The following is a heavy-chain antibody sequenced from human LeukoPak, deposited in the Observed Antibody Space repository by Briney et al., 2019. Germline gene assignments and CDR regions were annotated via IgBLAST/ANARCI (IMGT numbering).Heavy chain of an antibody. Sequence: PGGSLRLSCAASGFTVSSNHMSWVRQAPGKGLEWVSVIYSGGSTYYADSVKGRFTISRDNSKNTLYLQMNSLRAEDTAVYYCARGLVRGGPDVHYWGQGTLVTVSS. CDR1: GFTVSSNH. V-gene: IGHV3-66*01. J-gene: IGHJ4*02. CDR2: IYSGGST. D-gene: IGHD3-10*01. CDR3: ARGLVRGGPDVHY.